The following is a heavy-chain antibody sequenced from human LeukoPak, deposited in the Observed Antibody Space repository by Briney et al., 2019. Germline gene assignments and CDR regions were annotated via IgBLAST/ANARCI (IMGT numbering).Heavy chain of an antibody. D-gene: IGHD1-1*01. V-gene: IGHV4-4*02. CDR2: ISLSGYT. CDR1: GGSITTTNY. J-gene: IGHJ4*02. CDR3: ASHVKVLGTRGFDY. Sequence: PSETLSLTCGVSGGSITTTNYWSWVRQSPGRGLEWIGEISLSGYTGFNPSLRGRVTMSLDESKNHLSLTLTSVTAADTAIYYCASHVKVLGTRGFDYWGQGTLVTVSS.